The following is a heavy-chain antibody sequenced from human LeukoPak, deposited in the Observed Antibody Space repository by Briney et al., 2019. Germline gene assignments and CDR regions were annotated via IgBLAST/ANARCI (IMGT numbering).Heavy chain of an antibody. Sequence: GGSLRLSCAASGFTSSDHYMDWVRQAPGKGLEWIGRSRNKTNSYSTEYAASVKGRFTISRDESENSLYLQMNGLKTEDTAVYYCGVGASIANYYSYMDVWGKGTTVTVSS. J-gene: IGHJ6*03. CDR1: GFTSSDHY. CDR3: GVGASIANYYSYMDV. D-gene: IGHD1-26*01. CDR2: SRNKTNSYST. V-gene: IGHV3-72*01.